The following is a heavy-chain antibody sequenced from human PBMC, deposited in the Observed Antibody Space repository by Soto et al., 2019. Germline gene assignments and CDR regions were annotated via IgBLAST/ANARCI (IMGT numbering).Heavy chain of an antibody. CDR2: ISAYNGNT. CDR1: GYTFTSYG. J-gene: IGHJ6*02. Sequence: ASVKVSCKASGYTFTSYGISWVRQAPGQGLEWMGWISAYNGNTNYAQKLQGRVTMTTDTSTSTAYMELRSLRSDDTAVYYCARDLISHYHDSSRLDSMYGMDVWGQGTTVTVSS. D-gene: IGHD3-22*01. V-gene: IGHV1-18*04. CDR3: ARDLISHYHDSSRLDSMYGMDV.